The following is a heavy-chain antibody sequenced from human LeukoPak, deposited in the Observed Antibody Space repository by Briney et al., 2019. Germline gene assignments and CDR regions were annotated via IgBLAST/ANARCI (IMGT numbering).Heavy chain of an antibody. V-gene: IGHV1-69*05. D-gene: IGHD6-19*01. CDR1: GGTFSSYA. CDR3: ARDNGIAVGGDFDY. Sequence: ASVKVSCKASGGTFSSYAISWVRQAPGQGLEWMGGIIPIFGTANYTQKFQGRVTITTDESTSTAYMELSSLRSEDTAVYYCARDNGIAVGGDFDYWGQGTLVTVSS. J-gene: IGHJ4*02. CDR2: IIPIFGTA.